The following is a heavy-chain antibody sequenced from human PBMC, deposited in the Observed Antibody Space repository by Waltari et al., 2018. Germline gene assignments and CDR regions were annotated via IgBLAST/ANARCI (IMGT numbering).Heavy chain of an antibody. D-gene: IGHD3-10*01. CDR3: ARDDIAYGSGSYSF. Sequence: QVQLQESGPGLVKPSQTLSLTCTVSGGSISSGDYYWSWIRQPPGTGLEWIGYIYYSGSTYYNPSLKGRVTISVDTSKNQFSLKLSSVTAADTAVYYCARDDIAYGSGSYSFWGQGTLVTVSS. V-gene: IGHV4-30-4*08. J-gene: IGHJ4*02. CDR1: GGSISSGDYY. CDR2: IYYSGST.